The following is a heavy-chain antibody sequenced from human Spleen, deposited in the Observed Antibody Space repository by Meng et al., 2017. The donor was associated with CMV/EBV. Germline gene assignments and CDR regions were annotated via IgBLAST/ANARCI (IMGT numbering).Heavy chain of an antibody. CDR2: ISGSGDDT. D-gene: IGHD6-13*01. J-gene: IGHJ4*02. CDR1: TFTFSNSA. Sequence: GESLRLSCVASTFTFSNSAMSWVRQAPGKGLEWVSAISGSGDDTYYADSVKGRFAISRDKFKNTLYLEMKSLRAEDSALYYCAITHVAVDYWGQGTLVTVSS. V-gene: IGHV3-23*01. CDR3: AITHVAVDY.